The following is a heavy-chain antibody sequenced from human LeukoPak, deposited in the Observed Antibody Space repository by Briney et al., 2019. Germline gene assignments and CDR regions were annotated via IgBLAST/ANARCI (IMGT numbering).Heavy chain of an antibody. CDR2: ISSSGTTT. CDR1: GFTFTNYA. D-gene: IGHD3-16*01. CDR3: ARGGSSYLLPDY. J-gene: IGHJ4*02. V-gene: IGHV3-23*01. Sequence: PGGSLRLSCAASGFTFTNYAMNWVRQAPGKGLEWVSTISSSGTTTYYADSVRGRFTISRDNFKNTLDLQMNGLRAEDTAVYYCARGGSSYLLPDYWGQGTLVTVSS.